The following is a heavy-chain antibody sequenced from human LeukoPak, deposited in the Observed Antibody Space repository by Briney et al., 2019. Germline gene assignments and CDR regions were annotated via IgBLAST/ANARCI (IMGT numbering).Heavy chain of an antibody. J-gene: IGHJ4*02. CDR2: IYHTGST. D-gene: IGHD2-2*01. V-gene: IGHV4-38-2*01. CDR1: GYSISSGYY. Sequence: PSETLSLTCAVSGYSISSGYYWVWIRQPPGKRLEWIGTIYHTGSTYYNPSLKSRVTISVDTSKNQFSLKLSSVTAADTAVYYCARLYAVVPAPLGYWGQGTLVTVSS. CDR3: ARLYAVVPAPLGY.